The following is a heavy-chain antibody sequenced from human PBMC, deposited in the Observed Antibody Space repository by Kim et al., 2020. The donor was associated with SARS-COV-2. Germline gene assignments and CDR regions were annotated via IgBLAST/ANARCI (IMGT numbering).Heavy chain of an antibody. CDR3: ARDGRYDYETPGYDA. Sequence: SETLSLTCTVSGGSVSSGSYHWNWIRQPPGKELEWIGYFYYSGDTNYNPSLASRVTISVDTSKNQFSLRLSSVTAADTAVYYCARDGRYDYETPGYDAWGQGTLVTVSS. D-gene: IGHD3-22*01. J-gene: IGHJ5*02. CDR1: GGSVSSGSYH. V-gene: IGHV4-61*01. CDR2: FYYSGDT.